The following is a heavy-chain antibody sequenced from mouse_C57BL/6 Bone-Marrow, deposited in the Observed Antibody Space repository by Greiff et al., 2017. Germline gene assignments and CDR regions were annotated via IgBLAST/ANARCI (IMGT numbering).Heavy chain of an antibody. CDR3: AIDGTYYFFIDY. CDR2: ITPRNGGT. CDR1: GYTFTSYW. J-gene: IGHJ4*01. D-gene: IGHD2-10*01. V-gene: IGHV1-53*01. Sequence: QVQLQQPGTELVKPGASVKLSCKASGYTFTSYWMHWVKQRPGQGLEWIGNITPRNGGTTYTAKFKSKATLTVDKSSSTAYMQLSSLTSEDSAVYYCAIDGTYYFFIDYWGQGTSVTGSS.